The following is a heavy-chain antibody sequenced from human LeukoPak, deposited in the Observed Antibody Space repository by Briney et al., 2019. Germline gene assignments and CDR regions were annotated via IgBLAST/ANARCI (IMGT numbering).Heavy chain of an antibody. V-gene: IGHV4-59*08. J-gene: IGHJ4*02. CDR1: GGSISSYY. Sequence: SETLSLTCTVSGGSISSYYWSWIRQPPGKGLEWIGYIYYSGSTNYNPSLKSRVTISVDTSKNQFSLKLSSVTAADTAVYYCAGQSSSGWDPFDYWGQGTLATVSS. CDR2: IYYSGST. D-gene: IGHD6-19*01. CDR3: AGQSSSGWDPFDY.